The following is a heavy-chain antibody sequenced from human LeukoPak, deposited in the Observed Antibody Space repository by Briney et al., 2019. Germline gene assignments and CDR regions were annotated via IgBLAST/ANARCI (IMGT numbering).Heavy chain of an antibody. V-gene: IGHV4-61*02. Sequence: SSQTLSLTCTVSGGSISRGSYYWSWIRQPAGKGLEWIGRIYSSGSTNYNPSLKSRVTISVDTSKNQFSLKLSSVTAADTAVYYCARTELPGTFWYFNLWGRGTLVTVSS. D-gene: IGHD1-26*01. J-gene: IGHJ2*01. CDR1: GGSISRGSYY. CDR3: ARTELPGTFWYFNL. CDR2: IYSSGST.